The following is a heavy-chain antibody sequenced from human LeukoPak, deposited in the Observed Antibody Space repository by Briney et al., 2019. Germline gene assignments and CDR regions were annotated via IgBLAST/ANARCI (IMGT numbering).Heavy chain of an antibody. CDR3: ARAYYYDSSGYAEYFQH. J-gene: IGHJ1*01. V-gene: IGHV1-2*02. Sequence: ASVKVSCKASGYTFTGYYMHWVRQALGQGLEWMGWINPNSGGTNYAQKFQGRVTMTRDTSISTAYMELSRLRSDDTAVYYCARAYYYDSSGYAEYFQHWGQGTLVTVSS. CDR2: INPNSGGT. D-gene: IGHD3-22*01. CDR1: GYTFTGYY.